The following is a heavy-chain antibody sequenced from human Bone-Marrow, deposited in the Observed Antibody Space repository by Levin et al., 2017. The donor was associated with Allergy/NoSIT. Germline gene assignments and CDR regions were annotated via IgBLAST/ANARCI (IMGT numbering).Heavy chain of an antibody. CDR2: ISYDGSNK. J-gene: IGHJ6*02. V-gene: IGHV3-30*18. CDR1: GFTFSSYG. Sequence: LSLTCAASGFTFSSYGMHWVRQAPGKGLEWVAVISYDGSNKYYADSVKGRFTISRDNSKNTLYLQMNSLRAEDTAVYYCAKDNYGDYYAYYYYGMDVWGQGTTVTVSS. D-gene: IGHD4-17*01. CDR3: AKDNYGDYYAYYYYGMDV.